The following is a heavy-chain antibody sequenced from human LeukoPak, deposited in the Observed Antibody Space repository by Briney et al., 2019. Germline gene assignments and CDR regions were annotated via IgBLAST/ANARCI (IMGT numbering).Heavy chain of an antibody. CDR3: ARGGFDYGDYPGLLPFDY. CDR1: GGSISSYY. CDR2: IYYSGST. Sequence: SETLSLTCTVSGGSISSYYWSWIRQPPGKGLEWIGYIYYSGSTNYNPSLKSRVTISVDTSKNQFSLKLSSVTAADTAVYYCARGGFDYGDYPGLLPFDYWGQGTLVTVSS. V-gene: IGHV4-59*12. D-gene: IGHD4-17*01. J-gene: IGHJ4*02.